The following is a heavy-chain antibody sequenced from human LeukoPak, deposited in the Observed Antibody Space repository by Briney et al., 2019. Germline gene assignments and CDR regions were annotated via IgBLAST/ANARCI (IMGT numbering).Heavy chain of an antibody. D-gene: IGHD6-19*01. J-gene: IGHJ4*02. Sequence: GGYLRLSCATSGFTFSDYAMHWVRQAPGKGLEWVSGISWNSGSIGYADSVKGRFTISRDNAKNSLYLQMNSLRAEDTALYYCAKDPGYSSGWYPPDYWGQGTLVTVSS. CDR2: ISWNSGSI. CDR3: AKDPGYSSGWYPPDY. CDR1: GFTFSDYA. V-gene: IGHV3-9*01.